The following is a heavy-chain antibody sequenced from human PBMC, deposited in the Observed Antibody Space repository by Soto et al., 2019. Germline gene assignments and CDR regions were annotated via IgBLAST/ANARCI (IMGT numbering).Heavy chain of an antibody. J-gene: IGHJ4*02. Sequence: QVQLQESGPGLVKPSETLSLTCTVSGGSISSYYWSWFRQPPGKGLEWIGYIYYSGSTNYNPSLKSRVTISVDTSKNQFSLKLSSVTAADTAVYYCARHTLGGGDYWGQGTLVTVSS. CDR1: GGSISSYY. CDR3: ARHTLGGGDY. CDR2: IYYSGST. D-gene: IGHD3-16*01. V-gene: IGHV4-59*08.